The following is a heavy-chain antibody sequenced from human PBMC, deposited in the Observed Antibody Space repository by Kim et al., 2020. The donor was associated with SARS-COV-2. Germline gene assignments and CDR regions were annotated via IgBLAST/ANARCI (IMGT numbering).Heavy chain of an antibody. V-gene: IGHV5-51*01. CDR2: IYPGDYDT. J-gene: IGHJ4*02. CDR1: GYSFTSYW. Sequence: GESLKISCKGSGYSFTSYWIGWVRQMPGKGLEWMGIIYPGDYDTRYSPSFQGQVTISADKSISTAYLQWSSLKASDTAMYYCARASSSSWYFEDYWGQGTLVTVSS. D-gene: IGHD6-13*01. CDR3: ARASSSSWYFEDY.